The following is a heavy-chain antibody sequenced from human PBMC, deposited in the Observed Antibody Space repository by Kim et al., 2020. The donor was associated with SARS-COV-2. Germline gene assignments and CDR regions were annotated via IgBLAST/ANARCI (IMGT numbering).Heavy chain of an antibody. V-gene: IGHV3-13*01. Sequence: GGSLRLSCAASGFTFSSYDMHWVRQATGKGLEWVSAIGTAGDTYYPGSVKGRFTISREDAKNSLYLQMNSLRAGDTAVYYCARSSRRYSYGPGFDYWGQGTLVTVSS. CDR1: GFTFSSYD. CDR2: IGTAGDT. D-gene: IGHD5-18*01. J-gene: IGHJ4*02. CDR3: ARSSRRYSYGPGFDY.